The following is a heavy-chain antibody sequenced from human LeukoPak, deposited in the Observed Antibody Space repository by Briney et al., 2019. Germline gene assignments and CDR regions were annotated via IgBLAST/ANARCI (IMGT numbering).Heavy chain of an antibody. Sequence: SETLSLTCAVYGGSFSGYYWSWIRQPPGKGLEWIGEINHSGSTNYNPSLKSRVTISVDTSKNQFSLKLSSVTAADTAVYYCARGWDSSGCIDYWGQGTLVTVSS. CDR2: INHSGST. J-gene: IGHJ4*02. D-gene: IGHD3-22*01. CDR1: GGSFSGYY. CDR3: ARGWDSSGCIDY. V-gene: IGHV4-34*01.